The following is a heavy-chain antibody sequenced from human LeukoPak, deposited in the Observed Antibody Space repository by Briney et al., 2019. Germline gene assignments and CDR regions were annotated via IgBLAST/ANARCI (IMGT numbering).Heavy chain of an antibody. CDR3: ARRSSGYFQYYFDY. V-gene: IGHV3-53*01. CDR2: IYSGGST. CDR1: GFTFSSYA. J-gene: IGHJ4*02. D-gene: IGHD3-22*01. Sequence: PGGSLRLSCAASGFTFSSYAMSWVRQAPGKGLEWVSVIYSGGSTYYADSVKGRFTISRGNSKNTLYLQMNSLRAEDTAVYYCARRSSGYFQYYFDYWGQGTLVTVSS.